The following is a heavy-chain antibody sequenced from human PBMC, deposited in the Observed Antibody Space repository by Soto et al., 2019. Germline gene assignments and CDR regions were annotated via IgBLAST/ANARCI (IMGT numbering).Heavy chain of an antibody. CDR1: GGSFSGYY. D-gene: IGHD3-10*01. J-gene: IGHJ6*02. CDR2: INHSGST. CDR3: QRGVQLNYYYYYGMDV. V-gene: IGHV4-34*01. Sequence: PSETLSLTCAVYGGSFSGYYWSWIRQPPGKGLEWIGEINHSGSTNYNPSLKSRVTISVDTSKNQFSLKLSSVTAADTAVYYCQRGVQLNYYYYYGMDVWGQGTTVTVSS.